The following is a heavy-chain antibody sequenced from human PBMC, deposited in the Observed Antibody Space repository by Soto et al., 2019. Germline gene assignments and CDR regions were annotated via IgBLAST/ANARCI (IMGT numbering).Heavy chain of an antibody. J-gene: IGHJ4*02. CDR2: ISHTGST. D-gene: IGHD2-2*02. CDR3: ARDCSSTNCYIHDY. Sequence: PSETLSVPCIVSGFSISIGYYWVWIRQPPVKGLEWIGSISHTGSTYYNPSLNSRVTISVDTSKNQFSLRLRSVTAADTAVYYCARDCSSTNCYIHDYWGQGALVTV. V-gene: IGHV4-38-2*02. CDR1: GFSISIGYY.